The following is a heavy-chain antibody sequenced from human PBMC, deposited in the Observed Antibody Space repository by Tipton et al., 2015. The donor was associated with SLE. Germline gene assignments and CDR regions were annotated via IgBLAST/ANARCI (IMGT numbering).Heavy chain of an antibody. CDR1: GGSISTYY. CDR2: IYYSGST. CDR3: ARAGAGYYYSYMDV. J-gene: IGHJ6*03. Sequence: TLSLTCTVSGGSISTYYWSWIRQPPGKGLEWIGYIYYSGSTNYNPSLKSRVTISVDTSKNQFSLKLSSVTAADTAVYYCARAGAGYYYSYMDVWGKGTTLTVSS. V-gene: IGHV4-59*01.